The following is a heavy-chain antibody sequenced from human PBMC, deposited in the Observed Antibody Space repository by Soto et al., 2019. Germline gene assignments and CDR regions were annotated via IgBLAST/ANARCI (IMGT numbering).Heavy chain of an antibody. CDR3: AREVAADGNFREDVLDI. CDR2: IIPIFTTT. D-gene: IGHD6-13*01. Sequence: QVHLVQSGAEVKKPGSSVKVSCKASGGTFSNHAINWVRQAPGQGLEWMGRIIPIFTTTNYAQKFQGRVTITADESTITDYMELGSLKHDDTTVYYCAREVAADGNFREDVLDIWGQGTLVTVSS. CDR1: GGTFSNHA. V-gene: IGHV1-69*12. J-gene: IGHJ3*02.